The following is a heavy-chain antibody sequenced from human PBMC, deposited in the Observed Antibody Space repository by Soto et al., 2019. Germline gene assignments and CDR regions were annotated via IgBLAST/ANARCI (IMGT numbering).Heavy chain of an antibody. D-gene: IGHD3-22*01. CDR2: ISYDGSNK. Sequence: SLRLPCAAAGFTFSSYAMHWVCQSAGKGLEWVSVISYDGSNKYYADSVKGLFTISRDNSKKTMYLQRNSLRAEDTAVYYCARDYKEDVSGYDYGYFDYWGQGTLVTVSS. J-gene: IGHJ4*02. CDR3: ARDYKEDVSGYDYGYFDY. CDR1: GFTFSSYA. V-gene: IGHV3-30-3*01.